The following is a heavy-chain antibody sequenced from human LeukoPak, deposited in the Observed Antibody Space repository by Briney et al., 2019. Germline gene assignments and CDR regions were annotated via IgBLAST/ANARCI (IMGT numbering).Heavy chain of an antibody. J-gene: IGHJ3*02. CDR2: INPNSGGT. CDR3: ARGGITMVRGVTRVAAFDI. V-gene: IGHV1-2*04. D-gene: IGHD3-10*01. CDR1: GYTFTGYY. Sequence: ASVKVSCKASGYTFTGYYMHWVRQAPGQGLEWMGWINPNSGGTNYAQKFQSWVTMTRDTSISTAYMELSRLRSDDTAVYYCARGGITMVRGVTRVAAFDIWGQGTMVTVSS.